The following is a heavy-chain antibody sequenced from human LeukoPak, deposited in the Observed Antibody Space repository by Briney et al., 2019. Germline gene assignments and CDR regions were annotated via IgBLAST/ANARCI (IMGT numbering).Heavy chain of an antibody. V-gene: IGHV3-23*01. Sequence: GGSLRLSCAASGFTFSSYAMSWVRQAPGKGLEWVSSITASGDNTYYADSVKGRFTISRDNSKNTLYLQMNSLRAEDTAVYYCAKSSSSWYFDYWGQGTPVTVSS. CDR3: AKSSSSWYFDY. CDR2: ITASGDNT. J-gene: IGHJ4*02. CDR1: GFTFSSYA. D-gene: IGHD6-13*01.